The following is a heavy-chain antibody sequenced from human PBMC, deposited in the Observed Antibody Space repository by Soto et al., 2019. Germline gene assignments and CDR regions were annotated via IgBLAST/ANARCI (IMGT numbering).Heavy chain of an antibody. CDR1: GFTFSSYW. CDR2: IKQDGSEK. D-gene: IGHD4-4*01. V-gene: IGHV3-7*01. J-gene: IGHJ6*03. CDR3: ARDNLMTIVTLGKYYYYYMDV. Sequence: GGSLRLSCAASGFTFSSYWMSWVRQAPGKGLEWVANIKQDGSEKYYVDSVKGRFTISRDNAKNSLYLQMNSLRAEDTAVYYCARDNLMTIVTLGKYYYYYMDVWGKGTTVTVSS.